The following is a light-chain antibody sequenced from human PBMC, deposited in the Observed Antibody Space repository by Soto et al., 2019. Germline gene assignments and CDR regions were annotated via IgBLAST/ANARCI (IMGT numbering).Light chain of an antibody. CDR1: TSNIGSNA. CDR3: AAWDDSLNGFYV. CDR2: SNN. Sequence: QSALTQAPSASGTPGQRVAISCSGSTSNIGSNAVNWYRQLPGTAPKLLIYSNNQRPSGVHDRFSGSKSGTSASLAISGLQSEDEADYYCAAWDDSLNGFYVFGTGTKVTVL. J-gene: IGLJ1*01. V-gene: IGLV1-44*01.